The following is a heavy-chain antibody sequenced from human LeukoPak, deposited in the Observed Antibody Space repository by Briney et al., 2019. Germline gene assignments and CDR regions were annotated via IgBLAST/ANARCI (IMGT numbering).Heavy chain of an antibody. V-gene: IGHV3-30*02. Sequence: GGSLRLSCAASGFPFSSYGMHWVRQAPGKGLEWVAFIRYDGSNKYYADSVKGRFTISRDNSKNTLYLQMNSLRAEDTAVYYCAKARGDGYNCFDYWGQGTLGTVSS. D-gene: IGHD5-24*01. CDR3: AKARGDGYNCFDY. CDR1: GFPFSSYG. CDR2: IRYDGSNK. J-gene: IGHJ4*02.